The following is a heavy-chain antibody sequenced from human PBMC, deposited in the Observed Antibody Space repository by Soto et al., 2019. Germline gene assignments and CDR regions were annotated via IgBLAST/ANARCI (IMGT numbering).Heavy chain of an antibody. D-gene: IGHD3-22*01. CDR1: GYTFTDHY. CDR3: VRANFGGDYYDSSGSYLMDV. Sequence: QVQLVQSGAEVKKPGASVKVSCKASGYTFTDHYMHWVRQAPGQGLEWMGWVNPNSGDTNYAQEFQGRVTMTRDTSINTGFMELSRLRSDDTAVYFCVRANFGGDYYDSSGSYLMDVWGQGTTVTVSS. J-gene: IGHJ6*02. CDR2: VNPNSGDT. V-gene: IGHV1-2*02.